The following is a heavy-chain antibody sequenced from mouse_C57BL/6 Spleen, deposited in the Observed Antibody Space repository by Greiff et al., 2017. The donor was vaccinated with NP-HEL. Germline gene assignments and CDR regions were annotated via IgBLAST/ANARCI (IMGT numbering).Heavy chain of an antibody. CDR1: GYTFTSYW. CDR3: ARSEGYYYGSSPYAMDY. J-gene: IGHJ4*01. D-gene: IGHD1-1*01. CDR2: IYPGSGST. Sequence: QVQLQQSGAELVKPGASVKMSCKASGYTFTSYWITWVKQRPGQGLAWIGDIYPGSGSTNYNEQFKSKATLTVDTSSSTAYMQLSSLTSEDSAVYYCARSEGYYYGSSPYAMDYWGQGTSVTVSS. V-gene: IGHV1-55*01.